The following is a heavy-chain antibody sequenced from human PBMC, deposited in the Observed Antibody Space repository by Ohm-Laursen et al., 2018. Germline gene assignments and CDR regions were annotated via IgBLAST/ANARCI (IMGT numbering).Heavy chain of an antibody. Sequence: LRLSCAAPGFTFSSYSMNWVRQAPGKGLEWVSSISSSSSYIYYADSVKGRFTISRDNAKNSLYLQMNSLRAEDTAVYYCARTRLHSSSWYYRLDYWGQGTLVTVSS. V-gene: IGHV3-21*01. CDR3: ARTRLHSSSWYYRLDY. J-gene: IGHJ4*02. CDR2: ISSSSSYI. D-gene: IGHD6-13*01. CDR1: GFTFSSYS.